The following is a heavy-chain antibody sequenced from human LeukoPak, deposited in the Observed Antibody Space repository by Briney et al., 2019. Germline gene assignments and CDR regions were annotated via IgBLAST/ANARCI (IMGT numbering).Heavy chain of an antibody. CDR1: GFTFSSYS. J-gene: IGHJ6*04. CDR3: AELGITMIGGV. CDR2: ISSSSSTI. D-gene: IGHD3-10*02. V-gene: IGHV3-48*01. Sequence: GGSLRLSCAASGFTFSSYSMNWVRQAPGKGLEWVSYISSSSSTIYYADSVKGRFTISRDNAKNSLYLQMNSLRAEDTAVYYCAELGITMIGGVWGKRTTVTISS.